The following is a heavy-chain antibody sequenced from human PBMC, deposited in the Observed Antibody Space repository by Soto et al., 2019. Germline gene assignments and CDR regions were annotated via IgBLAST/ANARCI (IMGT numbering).Heavy chain of an antibody. CDR3: ARQEDIVVVPAAFDY. D-gene: IGHD2-2*01. CDR1: GGSISSSSYY. V-gene: IGHV4-39*01. Sequence: SATLSLTCTVSGGSISSSSYYWGWIRQPPGKGLEWIGSIYYSGSTYYNPSLKSRVTISVDTSKNQFSLKLSSVTAADTAVYYCARQEDIVVVPAAFDYWGQGTLVTVSS. J-gene: IGHJ4*02. CDR2: IYYSGST.